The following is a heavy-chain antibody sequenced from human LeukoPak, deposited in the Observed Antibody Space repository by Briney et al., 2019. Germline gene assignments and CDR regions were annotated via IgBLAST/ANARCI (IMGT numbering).Heavy chain of an antibody. Sequence: ASVKVSCKASGYTFTSYGITWVRQAPGQGLEWMGWINPNSGGTNYAQKFQGWVTMTRDTSISTAYMELSRLRSDDTAVYYCARDLGRGQFDYWGQGTLVTVSS. J-gene: IGHJ4*02. CDR3: ARDLGRGQFDY. CDR2: INPNSGGT. CDR1: GYTFTSYG. V-gene: IGHV1-2*04.